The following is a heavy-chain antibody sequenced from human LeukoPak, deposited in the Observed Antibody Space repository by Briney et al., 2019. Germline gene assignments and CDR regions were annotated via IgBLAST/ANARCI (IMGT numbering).Heavy chain of an antibody. CDR3: ARGFYYDRRGYFDY. V-gene: IGHV4-34*01. CDR2: INHTGGT. D-gene: IGHD3-22*01. CDR1: GGSFNGYY. J-gene: IGHJ4*02. Sequence: SETLSLTCTVYGGSFNGYYWSWIRQPPGKGLEWIGEINHTGGTNYNPSLKSRVTISVDTSKKQFSLNLSSVTDADTAVYYCARGFYYDRRGYFDYWGQGSLITVSS.